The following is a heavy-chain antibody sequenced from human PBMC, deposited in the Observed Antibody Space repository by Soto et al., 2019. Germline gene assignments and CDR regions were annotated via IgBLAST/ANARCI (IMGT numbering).Heavy chain of an antibody. Sequence: QITLKESGPPLVNPTQTLTVTCTFSGFSLSTSGVGAGCIRQPPVNALELLALIYMDDDKRYSPTLKSRLTILKDTSKNQMVLTMTNMDPVDTGIYYCALRNWNYVKGAFNIWGQGTMVTVSS. V-gene: IGHV2-5*02. CDR1: GFSLSTSGVG. CDR3: ALRNWNYVKGAFNI. D-gene: IGHD1-7*01. CDR2: IYMDDDK. J-gene: IGHJ3*02.